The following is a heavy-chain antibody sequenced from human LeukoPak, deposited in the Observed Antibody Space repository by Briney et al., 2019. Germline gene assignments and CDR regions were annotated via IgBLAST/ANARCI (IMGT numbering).Heavy chain of an antibody. D-gene: IGHD3-3*01. CDR1: GGSISSHY. CDR2: IYYSGST. CDR3: ARARAYDFWSGYSYYFDY. V-gene: IGHV4-59*11. Sequence: PSETLSLTCTVSGGSISSHYWSWIRQPPGKGLEWIGYIYYSGSTNYNPSLKSRVTISVDTSKNQFTLKLSSVTAADTAVYYCARARAYDFWSGYSYYFDYWGQGTLVTVSS. J-gene: IGHJ4*02.